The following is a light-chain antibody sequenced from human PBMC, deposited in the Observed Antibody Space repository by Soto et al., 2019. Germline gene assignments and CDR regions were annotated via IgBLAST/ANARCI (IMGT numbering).Light chain of an antibody. Sequence: EIVLTQSPATLSLSPGERATLSCRASQSFSSYLAWYQQKPGQAPRLLIYDASNRATGIPARFSGSGSGRDFTLTISSLEPEDFAVYYCQLRGNWPPYTFGQGTKLEIK. CDR1: QSFSSY. CDR2: DAS. V-gene: IGKV3-11*02. CDR3: QLRGNWPPYT. J-gene: IGKJ2*01.